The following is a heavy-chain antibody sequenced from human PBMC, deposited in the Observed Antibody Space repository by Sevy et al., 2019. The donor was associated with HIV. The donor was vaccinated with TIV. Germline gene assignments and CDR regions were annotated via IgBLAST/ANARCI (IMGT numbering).Heavy chain of an antibody. V-gene: IGHV3-33*01. CDR1: GFTFSDYG. J-gene: IGHJ4*02. CDR3: ARDKLLPVMITMVRGALSYYFDY. Sequence: GGSLRLSCAASGFTFSDYGMHWVRQAPGKGLEWVAVIWYDGSNKYYAESVKGRFTISRDNSKNTLYVQMNSLRAEDTAGYYCARDKLLPVMITMVRGALSYYFDYWGQGTLVTVSS. CDR2: IWYDGSNK. D-gene: IGHD3-10*01.